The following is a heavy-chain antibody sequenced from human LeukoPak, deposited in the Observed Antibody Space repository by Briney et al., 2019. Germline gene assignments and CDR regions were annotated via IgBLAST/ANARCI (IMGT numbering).Heavy chain of an antibody. CDR2: IYPGDSDT. J-gene: IGHJ4*02. V-gene: IGHV5-51*01. Sequence: GESLKISCKGSGYSFTSYWITWVRQMPGKGLEWMGIIYPGDSDTRYSPSFQGQVTISADKSISTAYLQWSSLKASDTAMYYCASGLWFGELLPYYFDYWGQGTLVTVSS. D-gene: IGHD3-10*01. CDR3: ASGLWFGELLPYYFDY. CDR1: GYSFTSYW.